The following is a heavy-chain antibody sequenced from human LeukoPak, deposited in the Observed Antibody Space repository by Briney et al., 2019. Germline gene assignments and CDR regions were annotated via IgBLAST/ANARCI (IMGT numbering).Heavy chain of an antibody. CDR2: SNSDGRST. D-gene: IGHD3-16*01. Sequence: GGSLRLSCAASGFTFSSYWMHWVRQAPGKGLVWVSRSNSDGRSTTYADSVKGRFTISRDNRKNTLYLQMNSLRAEDTAVYYCAREFEATGFWAFDYWGQGTLLTVSS. J-gene: IGHJ4*02. CDR3: AREFEATGFWAFDY. V-gene: IGHV3-74*01. CDR1: GFTFSSYW.